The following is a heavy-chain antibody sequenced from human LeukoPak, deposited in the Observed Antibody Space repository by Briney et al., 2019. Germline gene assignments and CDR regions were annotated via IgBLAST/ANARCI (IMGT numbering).Heavy chain of an antibody. CDR3: ARDWIDDDRGIEY. J-gene: IGHJ4*02. CDR1: GFTFSRFA. CDR2: IRATDGTT. D-gene: IGHD2-2*03. V-gene: IGHV3-23*01. Sequence: GGSLRLSCSASGFTFSRFAMSCVRQSPGRGLEWGSAIRATDGTTYYADSVRGRFTVSRDNSKNILFLQMNRLRDEDTAIYYCARDWIDDDRGIEYWGQGTLVTVSS.